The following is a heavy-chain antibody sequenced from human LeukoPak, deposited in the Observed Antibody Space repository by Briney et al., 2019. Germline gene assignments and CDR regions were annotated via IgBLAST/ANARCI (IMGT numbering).Heavy chain of an antibody. J-gene: IGHJ4*02. Sequence: GGSLRLSCTASAFASSNHAMSWVRQAPGKGLEWVSSISISGGTTYYTDSVKGRFTISRENSKSTLYLQMNNLRADDTAVYYCANEIRPNDYWGQGTLVTVSS. CDR1: AFASSNHA. V-gene: IGHV3-23*01. D-gene: IGHD4-17*01. CDR2: ISISGGTT. CDR3: ANEIRPNDY.